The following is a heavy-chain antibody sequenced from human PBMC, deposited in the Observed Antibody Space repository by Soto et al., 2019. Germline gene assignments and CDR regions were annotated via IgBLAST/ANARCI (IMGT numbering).Heavy chain of an antibody. CDR2: TYYRAKWHY. V-gene: IGHV6-1*01. CDR1: GDSVSNNRVG. CDR3: ARTIRWSGVKSFDG. J-gene: IGHJ4*02. D-gene: IGHD3-3*01. Sequence: SQTLSLTCAISGDSVSNNRVGWNWVRQSPSRGLEWLGRTYYRAKWHYDYAPSVRSRITINPDTSKNHFSLQLNCVSPEDAAVYYCARTIRWSGVKSFDGCGRGTLLTVSS.